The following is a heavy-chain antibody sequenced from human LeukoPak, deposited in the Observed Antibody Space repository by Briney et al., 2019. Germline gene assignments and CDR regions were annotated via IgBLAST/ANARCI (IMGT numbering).Heavy chain of an antibody. D-gene: IGHD4-11*01. CDR3: ARDFYSNYAHYYYYYGMDV. V-gene: IGHV4-4*07. CDR1: GGSISSYY. J-gene: IGHJ6*02. CDR2: IYTSGST. Sequence: SETLSLTCTVSGGSISSYYWSWIRQPAEKGLEWIGRIYTSGSTNYNPSLKSRVTMSVDTSKNQFSLKLSSVTAADTAVYYCARDFYSNYAHYYYYYGMDVWGQGTTVTVSS.